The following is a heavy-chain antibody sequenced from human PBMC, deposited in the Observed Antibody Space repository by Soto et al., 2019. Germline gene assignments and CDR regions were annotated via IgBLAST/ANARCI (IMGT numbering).Heavy chain of an antibody. CDR2: INHSGST. CDR1: GGAFSGSY. CDR3: ARGKVATIRKSYYYYGMDV. V-gene: IGHV4-34*01. Sequence: SETLSHTCAVYGGAFSGSYWSWIRQPPRKGLEWIGEINHSGSTNYNPSLKSRVTISVDTSKNQISLKLSSVTAADTAVYYCARGKVATIRKSYYYYGMDVWGQGTTVS. J-gene: IGHJ6*02. D-gene: IGHD5-12*01.